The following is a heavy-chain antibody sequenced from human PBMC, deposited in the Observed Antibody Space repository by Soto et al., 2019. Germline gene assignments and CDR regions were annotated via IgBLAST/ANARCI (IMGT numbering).Heavy chain of an antibody. V-gene: IGHV4-39*01. Sequence: WETLSLTCTVSGGSISSTSDYWGWIRQPPGKGLEWIGSVFYSGFTYHNPSLRSRVTISVDTSKNQFSLKLSSVTAADTAVYYCARHMTATNFDYWGQGTLVTVSS. CDR1: GGSISSTSDY. D-gene: IGHD2-21*02. CDR2: VFYSGFT. CDR3: ARHMTATNFDY. J-gene: IGHJ4*02.